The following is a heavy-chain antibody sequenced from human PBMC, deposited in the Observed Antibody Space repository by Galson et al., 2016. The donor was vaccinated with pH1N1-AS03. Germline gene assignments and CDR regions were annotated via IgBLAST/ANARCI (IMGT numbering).Heavy chain of an antibody. V-gene: IGHV3-11*01. CDR1: GFTFGDYY. J-gene: IGHJ4*02. D-gene: IGHD3-9*01. Sequence: SLRLSCAASGFTFGDYYMSWIRQAPGKGLEWISCITSSGGSGSTIYYADSVKGRFTISRDNAKNSLYLQMNSLGADDTAVYFCARGWYDIWTGYLVDPFDYWGQGALVTVSS. CDR3: ARGWYDIWTGYLVDPFDY. CDR2: ITSSGGSGSTI.